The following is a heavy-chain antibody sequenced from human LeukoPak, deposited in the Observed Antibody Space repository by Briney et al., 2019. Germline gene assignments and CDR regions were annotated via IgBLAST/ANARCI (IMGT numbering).Heavy chain of an antibody. CDR2: IYYSGST. J-gene: IGHJ4*02. D-gene: IGHD3/OR15-3a*01. V-gene: IGHV4-59*08. Sequence: PSETLSLTCTVSGGSISSYYWSWIRQPPGKGLEWIGYIYYSGSTNYNPSLKSRVTMSVDTSKNQFSLKLSSVTAADTAVYYCARHGTGSFDYWGQGTLVTVSS. CDR3: ARHGTGSFDY. CDR1: GGSISSYY.